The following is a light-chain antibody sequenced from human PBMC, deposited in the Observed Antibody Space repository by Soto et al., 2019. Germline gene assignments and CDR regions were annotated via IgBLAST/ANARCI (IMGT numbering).Light chain of an antibody. CDR1: QGIGNA. CDR2: GAS. CDR3: LQDINYPWT. J-gene: IGKJ1*01. Sequence: ALQMTQSPSSLSASVGDRVTISCRASQGIGNALGRYQQKPGKPPKVLIYGASNFQSGVPPRFSGSGSGTDVTLAISSLQPEDSATYYCLQDINYPWTFGNGTKVAIK. V-gene: IGKV1-6*01.